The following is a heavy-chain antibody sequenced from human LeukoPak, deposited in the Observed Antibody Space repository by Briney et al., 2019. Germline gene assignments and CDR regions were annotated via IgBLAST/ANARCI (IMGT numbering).Heavy chain of an antibody. Sequence: RSGGSLRLSCAASGFTFSSYAMHWVRQAPGKGLEWVAVISYDGSNKYYADSVKGRFTISRDNAKNSLYLQMNSLRAEDTALYYCARQDWGQLVNDYWGPGTLVTVSS. V-gene: IGHV3-30*04. D-gene: IGHD6-13*01. J-gene: IGHJ4*02. CDR2: ISYDGSNK. CDR1: GFTFSSYA. CDR3: ARQDWGQLVNDY.